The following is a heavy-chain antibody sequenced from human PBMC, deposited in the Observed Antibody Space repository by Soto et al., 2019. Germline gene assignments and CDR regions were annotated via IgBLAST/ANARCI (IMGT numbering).Heavy chain of an antibody. Sequence: QVLMVQSGPEVKKPGSSVKVSCKASGGTFNNYAINWVRQAPGKGLEWMGGIIPTFGTGNHAQKFQGRVTITADESTTTTYMELNSLRSEDTAIYYCASFDGPLVRGGRSSRYEMDVWGKGTTVIVSS. CDR1: GGTFNNYA. J-gene: IGHJ6*04. V-gene: IGHV1-69*01. CDR3: ASFDGPLVRGGRSSRYEMDV. D-gene: IGHD3-10*01. CDR2: IIPTFGTG.